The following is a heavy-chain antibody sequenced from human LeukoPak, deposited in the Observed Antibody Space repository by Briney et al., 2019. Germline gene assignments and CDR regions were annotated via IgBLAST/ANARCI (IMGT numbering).Heavy chain of an antibody. Sequence: ASVKVSCKASGYTFTSYGISWVRQAPGQGLEWMGWISAYNGNTNYAQKLQGRVTMTTDTSTSTAYMELRSLRAEDTAVYYCARVLPYDYINRFDRWGQGTLVTVSS. V-gene: IGHV1-18*01. CDR3: ARVLPYDYINRFDR. D-gene: IGHD4-11*01. CDR2: ISAYNGNT. J-gene: IGHJ5*02. CDR1: GYTFTSYG.